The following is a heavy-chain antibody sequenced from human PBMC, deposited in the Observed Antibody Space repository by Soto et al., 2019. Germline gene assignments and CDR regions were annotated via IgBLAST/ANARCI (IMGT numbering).Heavy chain of an antibody. Sequence: SGGSLRLSCAASGFTVSSNYMSWVRQAPGKGLEWVSVIYSGGSTDYADSVKGRFTISRDNSKNTLYLQMNSLRAEDTAVYYCAREARGYSYGHFDYWGQGTLVTVSS. CDR2: IYSGGST. CDR1: GFTVSSNY. CDR3: AREARGYSYGHFDY. D-gene: IGHD5-18*01. V-gene: IGHV3-66*01. J-gene: IGHJ4*02.